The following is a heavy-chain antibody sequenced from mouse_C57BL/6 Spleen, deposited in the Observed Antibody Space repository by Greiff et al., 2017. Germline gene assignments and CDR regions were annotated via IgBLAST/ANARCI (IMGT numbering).Heavy chain of an antibody. Sequence: EVMLVESGGGLVKPGGSLKLSCAASGFTFSDYGMHWVRQAPEKGLEWVAYISSGSSTIYYADTVKGRFTISRDNAKNTLFLQMTSLRSEDTAMYYCARKDGSQYFDVWGTGTTVTVSS. CDR1: GFTFSDYG. CDR3: ARKDGSQYFDV. V-gene: IGHV5-17*01. J-gene: IGHJ1*03. CDR2: ISSGSSTI.